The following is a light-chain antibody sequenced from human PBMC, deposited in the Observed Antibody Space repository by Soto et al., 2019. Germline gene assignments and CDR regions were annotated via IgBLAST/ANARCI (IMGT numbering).Light chain of an antibody. CDR1: QSVSSSY. CDR3: QQYGGSPPYT. J-gene: IGKJ2*01. V-gene: IGKV3-20*01. CDR2: GAS. Sequence: EIVLTQSPGTLSLSPGKRATLSCRASQSVSSSYLARYQQKPGQAPRLLIYGASSRATGIPDRFSGSGSGTDFTLTISRLEPEDFAVYYCQQYGGSPPYTFGQGTKLEIK.